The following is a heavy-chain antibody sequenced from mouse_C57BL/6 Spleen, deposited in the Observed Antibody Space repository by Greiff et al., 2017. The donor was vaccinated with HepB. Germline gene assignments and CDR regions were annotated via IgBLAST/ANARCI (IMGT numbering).Heavy chain of an antibody. V-gene: IGHV1-69*01. CDR1: GYTFTSYW. J-gene: IGHJ3*01. Sequence: QVQLQQPGAELVMPGASVKLSCKASGYTFTSYWMHWVKQRPGQGLEWIGEIDPSDSYTNYNQKFKGKSTLTVDKSSSTAYMQLSSLTSEDSAVYYCARGGYGQFAYWGQGTLVTVSA. CDR3: ARGGYGQFAY. D-gene: IGHD1-1*02. CDR2: IDPSDSYT.